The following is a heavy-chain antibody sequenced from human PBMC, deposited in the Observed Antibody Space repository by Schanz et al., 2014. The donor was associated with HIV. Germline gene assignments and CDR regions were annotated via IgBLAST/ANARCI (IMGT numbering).Heavy chain of an antibody. Sequence: VQLVVSGGGVVQPGRSLRLSCAASGFTFDDYAMHWVRQVPGKGLEWVTGMSWNRRRIGYGDAVKGRFTISRDNSNNTLYLQMNSLTVDDTAVYYCARGRNGMSVWGPGTTVTVSS. CDR1: GFTFDDYA. CDR3: ARGRNGMSV. J-gene: IGHJ6*02. V-gene: IGHV3-9*01. CDR2: MSWNRRRI.